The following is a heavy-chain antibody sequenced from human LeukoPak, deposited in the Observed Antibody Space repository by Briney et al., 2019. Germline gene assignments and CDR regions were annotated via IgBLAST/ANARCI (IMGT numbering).Heavy chain of an antibody. CDR3: ARHRATTHYYGMDV. CDR2: VNPRNDGT. Sequence: ASVKVSCKASGYTFSGYYIHWVRQAPGQGLEWMGWVNPRNDGTDYAPKFQGRVTMASDTSISTASMELTRLTSGDAAVYYCARHRATTHYYGMDVWGQGTTATVSS. V-gene: IGHV1-2*02. D-gene: IGHD1-7*01. J-gene: IGHJ6*02. CDR1: GYTFSGYY.